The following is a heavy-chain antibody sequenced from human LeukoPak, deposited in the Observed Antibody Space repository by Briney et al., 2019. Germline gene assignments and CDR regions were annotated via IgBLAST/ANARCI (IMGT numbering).Heavy chain of an antibody. CDR2: VNHSGRT. Sequence: SETLSLTCAVYGGSFSGYYWSWIRQPPGKGLEWIGEVNHSGRTNYNPSLKSRVTISVDTSKNQFSLNLRSVTAADTAVYYCARGQFQRDYWGQGTLVTVSS. V-gene: IGHV4-34*01. CDR1: GGSFSGYY. CDR3: ARGQFQRDY. J-gene: IGHJ4*02.